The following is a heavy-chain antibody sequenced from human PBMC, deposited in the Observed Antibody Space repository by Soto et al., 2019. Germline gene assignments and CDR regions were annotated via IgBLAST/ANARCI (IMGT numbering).Heavy chain of an antibody. V-gene: IGHV3-33*01. D-gene: IGHD3-9*01. J-gene: IGHJ4*02. CDR3: ARDGPRYYDILTCYTGFDY. CDR1: GFTFSSYG. CDR2: IWYDGSNK. Sequence: GGSLRLSCAASGFTFSSYGMHWVRQAPGKGLEWVAVIWYDGSNKYYADSVKGRFTISRDNSKNTLYLQMNSLRAEDTAVYYGARDGPRYYDILTCYTGFDYRGQGT.